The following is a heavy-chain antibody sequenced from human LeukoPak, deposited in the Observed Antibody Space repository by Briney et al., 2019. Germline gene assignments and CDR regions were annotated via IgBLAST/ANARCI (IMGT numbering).Heavy chain of an antibody. Sequence: GGSLRLSCAASGFSFSSYSMNWVRQAPGKGLEWVSSISSSSSYIYYADSVKGRFTISRDNAKNSLYLQMNSLRAEDTAVYYCARALYDSSGYYWFDPWGQGTLVTVSS. V-gene: IGHV3-21*01. CDR3: ARALYDSSGYYWFDP. CDR2: ISSSSSYI. J-gene: IGHJ5*02. CDR1: GFSFSSYS. D-gene: IGHD3-22*01.